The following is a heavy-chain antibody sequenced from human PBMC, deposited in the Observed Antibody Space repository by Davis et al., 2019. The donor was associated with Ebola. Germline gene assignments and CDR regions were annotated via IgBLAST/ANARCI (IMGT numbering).Heavy chain of an antibody. CDR3: ARVTYYGSGSYYPFGYYYGMDV. Sequence: GESLKISCAASGFTFSSYWMHWVRQAPGKGLVWVSRINSDGSSTSYADSVKGRFTISRDNAKNTLYLQMNSLRAEDTAVYYCARVTYYGSGSYYPFGYYYGMDVWGQGTTVIVSS. CDR2: INSDGSST. D-gene: IGHD3-10*01. J-gene: IGHJ6*02. CDR1: GFTFSSYW. V-gene: IGHV3-74*01.